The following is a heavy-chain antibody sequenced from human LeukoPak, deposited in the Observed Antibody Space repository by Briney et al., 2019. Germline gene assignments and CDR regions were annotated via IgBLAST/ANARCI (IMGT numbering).Heavy chain of an antibody. CDR3: ARGLRPHCSSTSCYDYYMDV. CDR2: MNPNSGNT. CDR1: GYTFTSYD. V-gene: IGHV1-8*03. D-gene: IGHD2-2*01. Sequence: ASVTVSCKASGYTFTSYDINWVRQATGQGLEWMGWMNPNSGNTGYAQKFQGRVTITRNTSISTAYMELSSLRSEDTAVYYCARGLRPHCSSTSCYDYYMDVWGKGTTVTVSS. J-gene: IGHJ6*03.